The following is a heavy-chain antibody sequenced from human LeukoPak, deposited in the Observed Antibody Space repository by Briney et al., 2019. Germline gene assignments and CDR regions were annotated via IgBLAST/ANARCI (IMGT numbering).Heavy chain of an antibody. CDR2: ISAYNGNT. CDR1: GYTFTGYY. Sequence: ASVKVSCKASGYTFTGYYMHWVRQAPGQGLEWMGWISAYNGNTNYAQRLQGRVTMTTDTSTSTAYMELRSLRSDDTAVYYCARAGDNSGWPGTYYFDYWGQGTLVTVSS. V-gene: IGHV1-18*04. CDR3: ARAGDNSGWPGTYYFDY. J-gene: IGHJ4*02. D-gene: IGHD6-19*01.